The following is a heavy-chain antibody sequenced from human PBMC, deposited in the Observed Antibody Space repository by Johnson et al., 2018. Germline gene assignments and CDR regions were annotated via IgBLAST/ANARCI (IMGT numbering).Heavy chain of an antibody. CDR1: GFTFSSYG. CDR3: ARGSYSSGWYTAFDI. Sequence: QVQLVESGGGVVQPGRSLRLSCAASGFTFSSYGMHWVRQAPGKGLEWVEVIWYDGSNKYYADSVKGRFTISRDNSKNTLYLQMGSLRAEDMAVYYCARGSYSSGWYTAFDIWGQGTMVTVSS. J-gene: IGHJ3*02. V-gene: IGHV3-33*01. D-gene: IGHD6-19*01. CDR2: IWYDGSNK.